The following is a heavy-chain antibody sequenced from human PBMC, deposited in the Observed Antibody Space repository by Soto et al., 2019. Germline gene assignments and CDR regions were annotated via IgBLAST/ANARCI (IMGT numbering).Heavy chain of an antibody. J-gene: IGHJ4*02. V-gene: IGHV3-11*06. D-gene: IGHD3-22*01. CDR3: ARADDYYDSSGYYPGHDY. CDR1: GFTFSDYY. CDR2: ISSSSSYT. Sequence: ESGGGLVKPGGSLRLSCAASGFTFSDYYMSWIRQAPGKGLEWVSYISSSSSYTNYADSVKGRFTISRDNAKNSLYLQMNSLRAEDTAVYYCARADDYYDSSGYYPGHDYWGQGTLVTVSS.